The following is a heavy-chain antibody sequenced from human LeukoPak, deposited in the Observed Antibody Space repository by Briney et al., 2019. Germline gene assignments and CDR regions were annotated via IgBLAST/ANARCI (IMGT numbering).Heavy chain of an antibody. V-gene: IGHV4-59*08. CDR2: IYYSGYYSGST. CDR1: GGSISSNY. D-gene: IGHD7-27*01. CDR3: ARRGNWGFFDY. J-gene: IGHJ4*02. Sequence: PSETLSLTCTVSGGSISSNYWSWIRQPPGKGLEWIGYIYYSGYYSGSTNYHPSLKSRVTISGDTSKNQFSLKVRSVTAADTAVYYCARRGNWGFFDYWGQGTPVTVSA.